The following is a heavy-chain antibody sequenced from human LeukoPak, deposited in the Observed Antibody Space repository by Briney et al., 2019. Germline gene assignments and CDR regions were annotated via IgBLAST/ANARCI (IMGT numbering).Heavy chain of an antibody. Sequence: GASVKVSCKASVYTFTSYGISWVRQAPGQGLEWMGWISAYNGNTNYAQKLQGRVTMTTDTSTSTAYMELRSLRSDDTAVYYCARGYCSSTSCYHIDYWGQGTLVTVSS. CDR1: VYTFTSYG. J-gene: IGHJ4*02. CDR3: ARGYCSSTSCYHIDY. D-gene: IGHD2-2*01. CDR2: ISAYNGNT. V-gene: IGHV1-18*01.